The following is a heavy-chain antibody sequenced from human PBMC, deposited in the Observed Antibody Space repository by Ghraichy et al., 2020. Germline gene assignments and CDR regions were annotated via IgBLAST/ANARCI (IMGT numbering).Heavy chain of an antibody. D-gene: IGHD1-26*01. Sequence: PRQGHEWVSYISSSGSTIYYADSVKGRFTISRDNAKNSLYLQMNSLRAEDTAVYYCARASGSWDAFDIWGQGTMVTGPS. CDR2: ISSSGSTI. J-gene: IGHJ3*02. V-gene: IGHV3-11*01. CDR3: ARASGSWDAFDI.